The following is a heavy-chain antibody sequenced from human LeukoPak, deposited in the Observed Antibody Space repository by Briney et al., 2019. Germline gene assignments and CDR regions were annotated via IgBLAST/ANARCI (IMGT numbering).Heavy chain of an antibody. V-gene: IGHV3-23*01. CDR3: SDSTLVAPYGMDV. J-gene: IGHJ6*02. Sequence: PGGSLRLSCAASGFTFSSYAMSWVRQAPGKGLEWVSAISGSGGSTYYADSVKGRFTISRDNSKNTLYLQMNSLRAEDTAVYYCSDSTLVAPYGMDVWGQGTTVTVSS. CDR1: GFTFSSYA. D-gene: IGHD2-15*01. CDR2: ISGSGGST.